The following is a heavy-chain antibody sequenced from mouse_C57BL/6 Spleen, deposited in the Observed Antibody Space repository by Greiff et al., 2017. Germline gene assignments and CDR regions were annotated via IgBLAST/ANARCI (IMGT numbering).Heavy chain of an antibody. D-gene: IGHD2-4*01. J-gene: IGHJ4*01. CDR2: ISSGGSYT. Sequence: EVQLVESGGDLVKPGGSLKLSCAASGFTFSSYGMSWVRQTPDKRLEWVATISSGGSYTYYPDSVKGRFTISRDNAKNTLYLQMSSLKSEDTAMYYCARRYDYDSYYAMDDWGQGTSVTVSS. CDR3: ARRYDYDSYYAMDD. CDR1: GFTFSSYG. V-gene: IGHV5-6*01.